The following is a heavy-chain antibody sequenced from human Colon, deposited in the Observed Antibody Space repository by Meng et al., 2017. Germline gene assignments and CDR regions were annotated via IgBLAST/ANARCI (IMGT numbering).Heavy chain of an antibody. CDR1: GYSISSAYY. CDR2: IYHSGST. V-gene: IGHV4-38-2*01. J-gene: IGHJ2*01. D-gene: IGHD3-22*01. CDR3: ARADSSGSYTTGWYFDL. Sequence: ESLKISCAVSGYSISSAYYWGWIRQPPGKGLEWIGSIYHSGSTYYNPSLKSRVTILVDTSKNQFSLKLSSVTAADTAVYYCARADSSGSYTTGWYFDLWGLGTLVTVSS.